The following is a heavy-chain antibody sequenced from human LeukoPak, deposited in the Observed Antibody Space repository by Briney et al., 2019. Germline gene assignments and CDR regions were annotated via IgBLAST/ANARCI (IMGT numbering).Heavy chain of an antibody. CDR1: GGSISSGSYY. J-gene: IGHJ2*01. Sequence: PSETLSLTCTVSGGSISSGSYYWGWIRQPPGKGLEWIGSIYHSGSTYYNPSLKSRVTISVDTSKNQFSLKLSSVTAADTAVYYCARDHLTLTMIVAWYFDLWGRGTLVTVSS. D-gene: IGHD3-22*01. CDR2: IYHSGST. V-gene: IGHV4-39*07. CDR3: ARDHLTLTMIVAWYFDL.